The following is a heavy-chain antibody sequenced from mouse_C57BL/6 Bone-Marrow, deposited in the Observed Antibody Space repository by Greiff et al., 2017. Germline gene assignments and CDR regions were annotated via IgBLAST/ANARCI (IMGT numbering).Heavy chain of an antibody. CDR3: ASEGFYGSSSSWFAY. D-gene: IGHD1-1*01. Sequence: QVQLQQSGAELARPGASVKLSCKASGYTFTSYGISWVKQRTGQGLEWIGEIYPRSGNTYYNEKFKGKATLTADKSSSTAYMELRSLTSEDSAVYFCASEGFYGSSSSWFAYWGQGTLVTVSA. J-gene: IGHJ3*01. V-gene: IGHV1-81*01. CDR1: GYTFTSYG. CDR2: IYPRSGNT.